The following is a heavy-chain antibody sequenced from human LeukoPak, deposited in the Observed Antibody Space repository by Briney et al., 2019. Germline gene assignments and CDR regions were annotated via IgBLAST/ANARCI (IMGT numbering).Heavy chain of an antibody. CDR3: ARDIGYDFWSAYYFDY. Sequence: ASVKVSCKASGYTFTSYYIHWVRQAPGQGLEWMGIINPSGGSTSYAQKFQGRVTMTRDTSTSTIYMELSSLRSEDTAVYYCARDIGYDFWSAYYFDYWGQGTLVTVSS. V-gene: IGHV1-46*01. D-gene: IGHD3-3*01. J-gene: IGHJ4*02. CDR1: GYTFTSYY. CDR2: INPSGGST.